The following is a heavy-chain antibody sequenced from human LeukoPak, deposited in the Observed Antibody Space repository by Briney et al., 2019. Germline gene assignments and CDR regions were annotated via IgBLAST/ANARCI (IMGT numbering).Heavy chain of an antibody. V-gene: IGHV4-59*01. CDR3: ARDLYYGSGSVFVIGDY. J-gene: IGHJ4*02. CDR1: GGSISSYY. D-gene: IGHD3-10*01. Sequence: SETLSLTCTVSGGSISSYYWSWIRQPPGKGLEWIGYIYYSGSTNYNPSLKSRVTISVDTSKNQFSLKLSSVTAADTAVYYCARDLYYGSGSVFVIGDYWGQGTLVTVSS. CDR2: IYYSGST.